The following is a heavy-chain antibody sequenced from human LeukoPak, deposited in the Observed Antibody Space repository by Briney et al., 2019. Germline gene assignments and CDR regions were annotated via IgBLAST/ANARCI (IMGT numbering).Heavy chain of an antibody. D-gene: IGHD3-16*01. CDR2: INPKNGGT. J-gene: IGHJ5*02. CDR3: ARGYEYGWFDP. V-gene: IGHV1-2*02. CDR1: GYTFTDYY. Sequence: VASVKVSCKASGYTFTDYYLHWVRQAPGQGLERMGWINPKNGGTNYAQKFQGRVNTTRDTSITTANMELSRLRSDDMAVYYCARGYEYGWFDPWGQGTLVTVSS.